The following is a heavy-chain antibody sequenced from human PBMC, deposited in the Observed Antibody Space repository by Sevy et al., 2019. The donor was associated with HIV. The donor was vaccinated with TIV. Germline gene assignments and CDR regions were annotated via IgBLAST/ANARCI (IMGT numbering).Heavy chain of an antibody. CDR2: ISDGGIDK. V-gene: IGHV3-21*01. CDR1: GFTFSLYV. J-gene: IGHJ4*02. Sequence: GGSLRLSCAASGFTFSLYVMNWVRQAPGKGLEWVSSISDGGIDKYYADSMKGRFTISRDNAKNSLYLQIDGLRVEDTSVYYCARPSSGWTAGDYWGQGTLVTVSS. CDR3: ARPSSGWTAGDY. D-gene: IGHD6-19*01.